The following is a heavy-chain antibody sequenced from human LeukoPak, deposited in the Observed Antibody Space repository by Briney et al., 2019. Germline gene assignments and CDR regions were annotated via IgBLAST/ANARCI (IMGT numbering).Heavy chain of an antibody. CDR1: GFTFSSYG. CDR2: ISGSGGST. D-gene: IGHD3-10*01. J-gene: IGHJ6*03. V-gene: IGHV3-23*01. CDR3: AKVFGELRSYYYCMDV. Sequence: PGGSLRLSCAASGFTFSSYGMSWVRQAPGKGLEWVSAISGSGGSTYYADSVKGRFTISRDNSKNTLYLQMNSLRAEDTAVYYCAKVFGELRSYYYCMDVWGKGTTVTISS.